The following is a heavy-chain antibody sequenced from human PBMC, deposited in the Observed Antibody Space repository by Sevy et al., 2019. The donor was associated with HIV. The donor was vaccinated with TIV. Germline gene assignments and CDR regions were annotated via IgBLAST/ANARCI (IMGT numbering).Heavy chain of an antibody. CDR2: ISYDGSNK. CDR1: GFTFSSYA. V-gene: IGHV3-30-3*01. D-gene: IGHD3-9*01. CDR3: AKDFTGYNGLDV. Sequence: GGSLRLSCAASGFTFSSYAMHWVRQAPGKGLEWVAVISYDGSNKYYADSVKGRSNISRDNSKNMVYLQIDSLRPEDTAAYYCAKDFTGYNGLDVWGQGTMVTVSS. J-gene: IGHJ6*02.